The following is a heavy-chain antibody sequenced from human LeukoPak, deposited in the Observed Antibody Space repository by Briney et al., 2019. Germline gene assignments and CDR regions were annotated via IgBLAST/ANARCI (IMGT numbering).Heavy chain of an antibody. D-gene: IGHD6-25*01. CDR3: LRDAQRPRLTPDY. Sequence: ASVKVSCKASGYTFNTSGISWVRQAPGQELEWMGWISTYNGDTSYVQNLQGRVTMTTDTSTSTAYMELMSLRSDDTAVYYCLRDAQRPRLTPDYWGQGTLVTVSS. J-gene: IGHJ4*02. CDR1: GYTFNTSG. V-gene: IGHV1-18*01. CDR2: ISTYNGDT.